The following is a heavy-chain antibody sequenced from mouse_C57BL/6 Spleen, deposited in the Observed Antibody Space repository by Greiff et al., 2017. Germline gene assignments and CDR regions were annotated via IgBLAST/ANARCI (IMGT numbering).Heavy chain of an antibody. CDR1: GYSFTSYY. Sequence: QVQLKQSGPELVKPGASVKISCKASGYSFTSYYIHWVKQRPGQGLEWIGWIYPGSGNTKYNEKFKGKATLTADTSSSTAYMQLSSLTSEDSAVYYCARSERSLLGDYWGQGTTLTGSS. D-gene: IGHD2-1*01. CDR2: IYPGSGNT. CDR3: ARSERSLLGDY. J-gene: IGHJ2*01. V-gene: IGHV1-66*01.